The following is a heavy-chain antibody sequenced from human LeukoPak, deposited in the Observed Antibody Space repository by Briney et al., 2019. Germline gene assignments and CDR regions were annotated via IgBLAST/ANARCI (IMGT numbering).Heavy chain of an antibody. J-gene: IGHJ4*02. Sequence: GGSLRLSCAASGFTFSSYGMHWVRQAPGKGLEWVAFIRYDGSNKYYADSVKGRFTISRDNSKNTLYLQMNSLRAEDTAVYYCAKDLGVVNPFDYRGQGTLVTVSS. D-gene: IGHD2-15*01. CDR2: IRYDGSNK. CDR3: AKDLGVVNPFDY. CDR1: GFTFSSYG. V-gene: IGHV3-30*02.